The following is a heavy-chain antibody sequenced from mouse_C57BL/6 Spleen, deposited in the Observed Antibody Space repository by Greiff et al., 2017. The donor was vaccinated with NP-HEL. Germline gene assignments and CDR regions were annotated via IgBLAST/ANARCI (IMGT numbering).Heavy chain of an antibody. J-gene: IGHJ1*03. CDR2: ISYDGSN. CDR1: GYSITSGYY. CDR3: ARDDYDWYFDV. D-gene: IGHD2-4*01. V-gene: IGHV3-6*01. Sequence: QLKESGPGLVKPSQSLSLTCSVTGYSITSGYYWNWIRQFPGNKLEWMGYISYDGSNNYNPSLKNRISITRDTSKNQFFLKLNSVTTEDTATYYCARDDYDWYFDVWGTGTTVTVSS.